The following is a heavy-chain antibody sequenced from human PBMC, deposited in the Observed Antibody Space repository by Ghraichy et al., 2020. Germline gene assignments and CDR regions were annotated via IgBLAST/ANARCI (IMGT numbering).Heavy chain of an antibody. Sequence: GGSLRLSCAASGFTFSSYAMSWVRQAPGKGLEWVSGISGSGGSTYYADSVKGRITISRDNSKKTLSLQMNSLRAEDTAVYYCAKGGKWDDYGFYWGQGTLVTVSS. D-gene: IGHD4-17*01. V-gene: IGHV3-23*01. CDR1: GFTFSSYA. J-gene: IGHJ4*02. CDR3: AKGGKWDDYGFY. CDR2: ISGSGGST.